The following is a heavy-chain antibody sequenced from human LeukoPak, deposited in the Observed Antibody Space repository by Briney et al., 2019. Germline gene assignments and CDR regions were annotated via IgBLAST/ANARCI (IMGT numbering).Heavy chain of an antibody. J-gene: IGHJ6*02. V-gene: IGHV4-34*01. CDR1: GGSFSGYY. D-gene: IGHD5-24*01. CDR3: ASQKRWLQYYYYYYGMDV. Sequence: SETLSLTCAVYGGSFSGYYWSWIRQPPGKGLEWIGEINHSGSTNYNPSLKSRVTISVDTSKNQFSLKLSSVTAADTAVYYCASQKRWLQYYYYYYGMDVWGQGTTVTVSS. CDR2: INHSGST.